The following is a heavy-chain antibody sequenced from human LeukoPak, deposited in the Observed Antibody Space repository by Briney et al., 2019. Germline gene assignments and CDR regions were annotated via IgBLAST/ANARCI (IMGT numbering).Heavy chain of an antibody. CDR1: GGSFSGYY. CDR3: ARGPSMVRGVIRRNWFDP. J-gene: IGHJ5*02. D-gene: IGHD3-10*01. Sequence: SETLSLTCAVYGGSFSGYYWSWIRQPPGKGLEWIGEINHSGSTNYNPSLKSRVTISVDTSKNQFSLKLSSVTAADTAVYYCARGPSMVRGVIRRNWFDPWGQGTLVTVSS. V-gene: IGHV4-34*01. CDR2: INHSGST.